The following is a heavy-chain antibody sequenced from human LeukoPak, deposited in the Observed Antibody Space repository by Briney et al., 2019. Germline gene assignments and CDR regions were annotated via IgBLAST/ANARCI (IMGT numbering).Heavy chain of an antibody. J-gene: IGHJ5*02. V-gene: IGHV4-34*01. CDR2: INHSGST. Sequence: PSETLSLTCAVYGGSFSGYYWSWIRQPPGKGLEWIGEINHSGSTNYNPSLKSRVTISVDTSKNQFSLKLSSVTAADTAVYYCARHGSRYFDWLLGLFDPWGQGTLVTVSS. D-gene: IGHD3-9*01. CDR3: ARHGSRYFDWLLGLFDP. CDR1: GGSFSGYY.